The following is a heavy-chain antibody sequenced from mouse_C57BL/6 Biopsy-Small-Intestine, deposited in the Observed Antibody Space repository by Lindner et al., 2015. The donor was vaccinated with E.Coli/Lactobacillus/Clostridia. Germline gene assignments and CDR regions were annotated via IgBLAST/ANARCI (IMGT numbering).Heavy chain of an antibody. Sequence: VQLQESGAELVKPGASVKTSCKASGYAFSSYWMNWVKQRPGKGLEWIGQIYPGDGDTNYNGKFKGKATLTADKSSSTAYMQLSSLTSEDSAVYFCARGLTGTPFAYWGQGTLVTVSA. CDR3: ARGLTGTPFAY. J-gene: IGHJ3*01. D-gene: IGHD4-1*01. V-gene: IGHV1-80*01. CDR2: IYPGDGDT. CDR1: GYAFSSYW.